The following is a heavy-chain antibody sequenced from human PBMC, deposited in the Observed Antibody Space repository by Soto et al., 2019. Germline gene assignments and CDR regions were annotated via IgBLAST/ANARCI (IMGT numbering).Heavy chain of an antibody. J-gene: IGHJ5*02. D-gene: IGHD3-9*01. CDR3: ARADYDILTGYPGWFDP. V-gene: IGHV1-2*04. CDR2: INPNSGGT. CDR1: GYTFTGYY. Sequence: ASVKVSCKASGYTFTGYYMHWVRQAPGQGLEWMGWINPNSGGTNYAQKFQGWVTMTRDTSISTAYMELSRLRSDDTAVYYCARADYDILTGYPGWFDPWGQGTLVTVSS.